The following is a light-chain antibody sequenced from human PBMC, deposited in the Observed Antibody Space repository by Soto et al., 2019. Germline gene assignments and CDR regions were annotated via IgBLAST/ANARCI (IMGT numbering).Light chain of an antibody. CDR3: QQRSNWPPVLT. CDR1: QSVSSNY. V-gene: IGKV3D-20*02. CDR2: GVS. Sequence: EIVLTQSPGTLSLSLGERVTLSCRASQSVSSNYLAWYQQKAGQAPRLLIYGVSSRATGIPARFGGSGSGTNFTLTISSLEPEDFAVYYCQQRSNWPPVLTFGGGTKVEIK. J-gene: IGKJ4*01.